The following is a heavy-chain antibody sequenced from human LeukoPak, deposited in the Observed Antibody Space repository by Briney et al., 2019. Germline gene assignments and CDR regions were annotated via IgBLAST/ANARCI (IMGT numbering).Heavy chain of an antibody. CDR2: IYHTGST. D-gene: IGHD3-22*01. CDR3: ARNYYDTKKPWD. CDR1: GYSITSGYY. V-gene: IGHV4-38-2*02. J-gene: IGHJ4*02. Sequence: SETLSLTCTVSGYSITSGYYWGWIRQPPGKGLEWIGSIYHTGSTHYNPSLNSRVTMSVDTSKNQVSLKLSSVTAADTAVYYCARNYYDTKKPWDWGQGTLVTVSS.